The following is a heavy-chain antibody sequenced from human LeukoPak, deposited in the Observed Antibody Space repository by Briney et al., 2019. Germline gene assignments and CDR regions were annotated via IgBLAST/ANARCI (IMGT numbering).Heavy chain of an antibody. CDR1: GFRFSGYW. CDR3: ARDYGGSSPFDY. V-gene: IGHV3-21*05. CDR2: ISSSGSDI. D-gene: IGHD4-23*01. Sequence: GGSLRLSCAASGFRFSGYWMHWVRQAPGKGLEWVSYISSSGSDIYYADSVKGRFTISRDNAKNSLYLHMNSLRAEDTAVYYCARDYGGSSPFDYWGQGTLVTVSS. J-gene: IGHJ4*02.